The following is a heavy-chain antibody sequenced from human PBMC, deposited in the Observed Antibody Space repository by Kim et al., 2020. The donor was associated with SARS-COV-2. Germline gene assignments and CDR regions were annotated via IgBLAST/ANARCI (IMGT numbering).Heavy chain of an antibody. V-gene: IGHV3-21*01. D-gene: IGHD3-22*01. CDR2: ISSSSSYI. CDR1: GFTFSSYS. Sequence: GGSLRLSCAASGFTFSSYSMNWVRQAPGKGLEWVSSISSSSSYIYYADSVKGRFTISRDNAKNSLYLQMNSLRAEDTAVYYCARVFRDSSGYRAFDIWGQGTMVTVSS. CDR3: ARVFRDSSGYRAFDI. J-gene: IGHJ3*02.